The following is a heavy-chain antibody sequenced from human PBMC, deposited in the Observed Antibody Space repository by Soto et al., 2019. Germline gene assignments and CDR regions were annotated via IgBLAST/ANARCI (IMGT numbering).Heavy chain of an antibody. Sequence: VPLVAVGGGGGKPGAFGKVSRKASGYTFGIYWISLVRQGPGQGPEWIGWISADNGDTKYAQKFQDRVIMTTDTSTSTAYMELRSLRSDDTAVYFCARDRSYYYESSGYPFDYWGQGTLVSVSS. D-gene: IGHD3-22*01. CDR2: ISADNGDT. CDR3: ARDRSYYYESSGYPFDY. J-gene: IGHJ4*02. CDR1: GYTFGIYW. V-gene: IGHV1-18*01.